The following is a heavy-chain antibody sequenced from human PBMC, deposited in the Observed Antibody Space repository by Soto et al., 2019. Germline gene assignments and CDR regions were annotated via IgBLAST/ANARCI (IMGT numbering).Heavy chain of an antibody. J-gene: IGHJ4*02. Sequence: GGSLRLSCAASGLTFSGSWMHWVRQAPGKGLVWVSRINGDGSGTSYADFVKGRFTISRDDAENTLFLQMNGLRAEDTAVYYCARGIFGSGTANDYWGQGTLVTVSS. CDR3: ARGIFGSGTANDY. CDR2: INGDGSGT. CDR1: GLTFSGSW. V-gene: IGHV3-74*01. D-gene: IGHD3-10*01.